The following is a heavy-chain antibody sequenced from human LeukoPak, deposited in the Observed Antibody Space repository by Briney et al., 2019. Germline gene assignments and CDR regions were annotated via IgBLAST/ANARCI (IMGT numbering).Heavy chain of an antibody. J-gene: IGHJ6*02. Sequence: SETLSLTCAVYGGSFSGYYWSWIRQPPGKGLEWIGEINHSGSTNYNPSLKSRVTISVDTSKNQFSLKLSSVTAADTAVYYCARANGSGIYYYYYGMDVWGQGTTVTVSS. CDR1: GGSFSGYY. CDR3: ARANGSGIYYYYYGMDV. D-gene: IGHD3-10*01. CDR2: INHSGST. V-gene: IGHV4-34*01.